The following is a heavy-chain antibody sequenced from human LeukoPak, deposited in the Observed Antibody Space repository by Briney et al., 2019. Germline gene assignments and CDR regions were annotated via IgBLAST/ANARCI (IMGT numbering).Heavy chain of an antibody. V-gene: IGHV3-30*03. CDR3: ARDADPSGRNWYFDL. Sequence: GGSMRLSCAGSGFTFSYYGIHWARQAPGKGLEWVAAISSSGNQNYYGDSVKGRVTISRDNSKNTLYLQMNSLSAEDTAVYYCARDADPSGRNWYFDLWGRGTLVTVAS. J-gene: IGHJ2*01. CDR1: GFTFSYYG. D-gene: IGHD6-19*01. CDR2: ISSSGNQN.